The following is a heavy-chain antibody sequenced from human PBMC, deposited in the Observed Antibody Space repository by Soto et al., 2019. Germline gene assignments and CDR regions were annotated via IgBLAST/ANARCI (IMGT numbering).Heavy chain of an antibody. Sequence: GGSLRLSCAASGFTFSSYAMHWVRQAPGKGLEWVAVISYDGSNKYYADSVKGRFTISRDNSKNTLYLQMNSLRAEDTAVYYYERYQTSGPAVWWGQGTVLTVSS. V-gene: IGHV3-30-3*01. J-gene: IGHJ4*02. D-gene: IGHD2-15*01. CDR2: ISYDGSNK. CDR3: ERYQTSGPAVW. CDR1: GFTFSSYA.